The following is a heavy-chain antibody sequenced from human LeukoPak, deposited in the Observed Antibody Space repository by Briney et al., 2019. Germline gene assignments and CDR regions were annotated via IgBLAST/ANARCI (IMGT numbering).Heavy chain of an antibody. Sequence: GGSLRLSCAASGFTFSSYEMNWVRQAPGKGLEWVSYISSSGSTIYYADSVKGRFTISRDNAKNSLYLQMNSLRAEDTALYYCAKGLETESRLDSWGQGTLVTVSS. CDR2: ISSSGSTI. J-gene: IGHJ4*02. V-gene: IGHV3-48*03. D-gene: IGHD1-1*01. CDR1: GFTFSSYE. CDR3: AKGLETESRLDS.